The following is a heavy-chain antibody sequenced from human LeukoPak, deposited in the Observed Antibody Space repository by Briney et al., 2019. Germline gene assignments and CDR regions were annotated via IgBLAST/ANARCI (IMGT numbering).Heavy chain of an antibody. CDR2: INPNSGGT. D-gene: IGHD2-2*01. V-gene: IGHV1-2*02. CDR1: GCTFTGYY. CDR3: ARVWCSSTSCYSFWHY. Sequence: ASVKVSCKASGCTFTGYYMHWVRQAPGQGLEWMGWINPNSGGTNYAQKFQGRVTMTRDTSISTAYMELSRLRSDDTAVYYCARVWCSSTSCYSFWHYWGQGTLVTVSS. J-gene: IGHJ4*02.